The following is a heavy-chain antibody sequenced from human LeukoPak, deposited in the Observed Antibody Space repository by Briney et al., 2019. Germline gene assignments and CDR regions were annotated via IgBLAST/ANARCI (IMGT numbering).Heavy chain of an antibody. CDR1: GFTVSSNY. CDR3: ARENYGDYYFDY. D-gene: IGHD4-17*01. J-gene: IGHJ4*02. CDR2: IYSGGST. V-gene: IGHV3-53*01. Sequence: GESLRLSCAASGFTVSSNYMSWVRQAPGKGLEWVSVIYSGGSTYYADSVKGRFTISRDNSKNTLYLQMNSLRAEDTAVYYCARENYGDYYFDYWGQGTLVTVSS.